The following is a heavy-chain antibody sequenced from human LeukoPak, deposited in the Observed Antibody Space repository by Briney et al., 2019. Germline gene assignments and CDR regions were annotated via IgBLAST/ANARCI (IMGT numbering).Heavy chain of an antibody. D-gene: IGHD3-9*01. V-gene: IGHV4-34*01. CDR3: ARRDIRYFDWTRQYNWFDP. CDR2: INHSGST. J-gene: IGHJ5*02. Sequence: PSETLSLTCAVYGGSFSGYYWSWIRQPPGKGLEWVGEINHSGSTNYNPSLKSRVTISVDTSKNQFSLKLSSVTAADTAVYYCARRDIRYFDWTRQYNWFDPWGQGTLVTVSS. CDR1: GGSFSGYY.